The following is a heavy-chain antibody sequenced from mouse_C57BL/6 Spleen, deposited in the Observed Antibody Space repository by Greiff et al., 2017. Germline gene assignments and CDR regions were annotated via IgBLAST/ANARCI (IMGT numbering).Heavy chain of an antibody. D-gene: IGHD2-1*01. Sequence: VQLKESGPELVKPGASVKISCKASGYSFTDYNMNWVKQSNGKSLEWIGVINPNYGTTSYNQKFKGKATLTVDQSSSTAYMQLNSLTSEDSAVYYCARCYYGKGDAMDYWGQGTSVTVSS. V-gene: IGHV1-39*01. J-gene: IGHJ4*01. CDR2: INPNYGTT. CDR3: ARCYYGKGDAMDY. CDR1: GYSFTDYN.